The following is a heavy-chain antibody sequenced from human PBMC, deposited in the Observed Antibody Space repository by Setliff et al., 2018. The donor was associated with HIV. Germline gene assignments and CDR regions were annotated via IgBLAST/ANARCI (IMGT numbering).Heavy chain of an antibody. V-gene: IGHV4-61*01. CDR2: IFNSGTT. D-gene: IGHD3-3*01. CDR1: GDSISSCISTHY. J-gene: IGHJ6*03. Sequence: PSETLSLTCTVSGDSISSCISTHYCTWIRQPPGAGLEWIGYIFNSGTTNYNPSLKSRVSISVDTSKKQVSLKLNSVTAADTAVYYCARGLTIFGVATPGIYSFMDVWGKGTTVTVSS. CDR3: ARGLTIFGVATPGIYSFMDV.